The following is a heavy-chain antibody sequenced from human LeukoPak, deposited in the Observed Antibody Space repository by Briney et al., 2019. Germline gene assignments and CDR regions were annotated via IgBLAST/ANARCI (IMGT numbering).Heavy chain of an antibody. CDR1: GFTFSSYG. D-gene: IGHD1-26*01. CDR2: IRYDGSNK. J-gene: IGHJ4*02. Sequence: PGGSLRLSCAASGFTFSSYGMHWVRQAPGKGLEWVAFIRYDGSNKYYADAVKGRFTISRDNSKKTLSLQMNSLRAEDRAVYYCAKDWIVGARNESYFDYWGQATLVTVSS. CDR3: AKDWIVGARNESYFDY. V-gene: IGHV3-30*02.